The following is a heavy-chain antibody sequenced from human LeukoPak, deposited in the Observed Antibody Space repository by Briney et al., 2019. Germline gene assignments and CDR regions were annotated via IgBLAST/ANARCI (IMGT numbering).Heavy chain of an antibody. D-gene: IGHD1-1*01. CDR3: ARGIGTGRQPFDY. J-gene: IGHJ4*02. CDR2: ISYDGSNK. Sequence: GGSLRLSCAASGFTFSSYSMNWVRQAPGKGLEWVAVISYDGSNKYYADSVKGRFTISRDNAKNSLYLQMNSLRAEDTAVYYCARGIGTGRQPFDYWGQGTLVTVSS. V-gene: IGHV3-30*03. CDR1: GFTFSSYS.